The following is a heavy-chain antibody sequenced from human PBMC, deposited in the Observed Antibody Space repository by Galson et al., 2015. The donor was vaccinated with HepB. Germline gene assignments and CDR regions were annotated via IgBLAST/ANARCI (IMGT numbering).Heavy chain of an antibody. CDR2: ISTNSGNT. CDR3: ARDVRYAFEM. CDR1: GYTFTSNG. D-gene: IGHD3-10*02. Sequence: SVKVSCKASGYTFTSNGISWVRQAPGQGLEWGGWISTNSGNTYYAQKFQDRLIMTTERSTSTAYMELRSLTSDDTAFYYCARDVRYAFEMWGQGTMVTVS. J-gene: IGHJ3*02. V-gene: IGHV1-18*01.